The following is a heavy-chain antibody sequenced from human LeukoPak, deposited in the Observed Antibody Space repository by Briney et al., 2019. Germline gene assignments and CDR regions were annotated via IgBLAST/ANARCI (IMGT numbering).Heavy chain of an antibody. J-gene: IGHJ4*02. D-gene: IGHD3-10*01. V-gene: IGHV4-59*01. CDR2: IYYSGST. CDR3: ARLGGSGSYYRDY. CDR1: GGSISSYY. Sequence: SETLSLTCTVSGGSISSYYWSWIRQPPGKGLGWIGYIYYSGSTNYNPSLKSRVTISVDTSKNQFSLKLSSVTAADTAVYYCARLGGSGSYYRDYWGQGTLVTVSS.